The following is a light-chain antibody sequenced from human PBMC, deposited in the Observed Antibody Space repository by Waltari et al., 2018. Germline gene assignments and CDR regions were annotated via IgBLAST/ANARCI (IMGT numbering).Light chain of an antibody. CDR1: RSDVGNYNP. CDR2: EGT. V-gene: IGLV2-23*01. CDR3: CLHGGSSWV. J-gene: IGLJ3*02. Sequence: QSALTQPAPAPGPPGQSITISCPGTRSDVGNYNPLSWYQQHPGTAPKFIIYEGTKRPSGVSDRFSGSNSGITASLTISGLQAEDEADYYCCLHGGSSWVFGGGTKLTVI.